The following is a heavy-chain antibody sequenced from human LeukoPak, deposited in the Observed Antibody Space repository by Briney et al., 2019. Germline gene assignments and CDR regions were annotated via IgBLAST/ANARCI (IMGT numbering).Heavy chain of an antibody. Sequence: GGSLRLSCAASGFTFSSYSMNWVRQAPGKGLEWVSSISSSSSYIYYADSVKGRFTISRDNAKNSLYLQMNSLRAEDTAVYYCAKDRYSRFLEWLPNYFDYWGQGTLVTVSS. D-gene: IGHD3-3*01. V-gene: IGHV3-21*01. CDR1: GFTFSSYS. CDR3: AKDRYSRFLEWLPNYFDY. J-gene: IGHJ4*02. CDR2: ISSSSSYI.